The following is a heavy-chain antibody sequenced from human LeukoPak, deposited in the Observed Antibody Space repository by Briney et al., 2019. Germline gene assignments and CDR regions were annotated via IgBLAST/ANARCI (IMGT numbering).Heavy chain of an antibody. Sequence: GGSLRLSCVASGFTFSSYAMDWVRQAPGKGLEWVSAISGSGGTTYYADSVKGRFTISRDHSKTTLFLQMNILRAEDTAVYYCAKDLHDYGNYVGWFDSWGQGTLVTVSS. CDR2: ISGSGGTT. CDR1: GFTFSSYA. D-gene: IGHD4-11*01. J-gene: IGHJ5*01. CDR3: AKDLHDYGNYVGWFDS. V-gene: IGHV3-23*01.